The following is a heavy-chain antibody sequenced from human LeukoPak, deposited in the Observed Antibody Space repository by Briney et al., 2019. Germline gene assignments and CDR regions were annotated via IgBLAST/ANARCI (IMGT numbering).Heavy chain of an antibody. D-gene: IGHD3-10*01. CDR2: ISGSGGST. Sequence: GGSLRLSCAASGFTFSSYAMTWVRQAPGKGLEWVSAISGSGGSTYYADSVKGRFTISRDNSKNTLYLQMNSLKAEDTAVYYCAKSGIYGLEPYYFDYWGQGTLVTVSS. J-gene: IGHJ4*02. V-gene: IGHV3-23*01. CDR3: AKSGIYGLEPYYFDY. CDR1: GFTFSSYA.